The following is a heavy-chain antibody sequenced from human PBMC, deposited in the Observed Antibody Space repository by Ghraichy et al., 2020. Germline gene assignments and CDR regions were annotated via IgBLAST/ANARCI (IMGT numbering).Heavy chain of an antibody. CDR3: ARLPVAAAGKKRRGGYYYGMDV. Sequence: SETLSLTCAVYGGSFSGYYWSWIRQPPGKGLEWIGEINHSGSTNYNPSLKSRVTISVDTSKNQFSLKLSSVTAADTAVYYCARLPVAAAGKKRRGGYYYGMDVWGQGTTVTVSS. CDR2: INHSGST. CDR1: GGSFSGYY. V-gene: IGHV4-34*01. J-gene: IGHJ6*02. D-gene: IGHD6-13*01.